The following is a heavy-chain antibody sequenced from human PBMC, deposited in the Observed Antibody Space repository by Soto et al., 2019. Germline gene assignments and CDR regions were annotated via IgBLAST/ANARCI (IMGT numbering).Heavy chain of an antibody. CDR1: GYTFTSYD. J-gene: IGHJ6*02. D-gene: IGHD3-3*01. CDR3: AMRNYDFWSGYSGRTHDYYYYGMDV. CDR2: MNPNSGNT. V-gene: IGHV1-8*01. Sequence: ASVKVSCKASGYTFTSYDINWVRQATGQGLEWMGWMNPNSGNTGYAQKFQGRVTMTRNTSISTACMELSSLRSEDTAVYYCAMRNYDFWSGYSGRTHDYYYYGMDVWGQGTTVTVSS.